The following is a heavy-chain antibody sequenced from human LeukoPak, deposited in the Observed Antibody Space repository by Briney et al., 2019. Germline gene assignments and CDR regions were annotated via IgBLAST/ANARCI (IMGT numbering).Heavy chain of an antibody. J-gene: IGHJ6*03. V-gene: IGHV4-38-2*02. CDR3: ARHYYYYYMDV. CDR1: GYSISSGYY. Sequence: PSETLSLTCTVSGYSISSGYYWGWIRQPPVKGLEWIGSIYHSGSTYYNPSLKSRVTISVDTSKNQFSLKLSSVTAADTAVYYCARHYYYYYMDVWGKGTTVTVSS. CDR2: IYHSGST.